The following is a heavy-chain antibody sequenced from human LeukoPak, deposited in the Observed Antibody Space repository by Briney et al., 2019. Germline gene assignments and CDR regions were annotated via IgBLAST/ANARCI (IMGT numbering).Heavy chain of an antibody. J-gene: IGHJ4*02. V-gene: IGHV3-48*01. Sequence: GGSLRLSCAASGFTFSDYSMNWIRQAPGKGLEWLSFVTGSGAATYYADSVKGRFTNSRDNAKNTLYLRMDSLRAEDTAVYYCAIGGTGQYCTSSTCYVYWGQGTLVTVSS. CDR3: AIGGTGQYCTSSTCYVY. CDR1: GFTFSDYS. D-gene: IGHD2-2*01. CDR2: VTGSGAAT.